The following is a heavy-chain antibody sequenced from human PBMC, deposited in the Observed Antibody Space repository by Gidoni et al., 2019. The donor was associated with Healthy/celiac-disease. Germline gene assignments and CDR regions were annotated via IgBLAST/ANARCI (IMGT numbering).Heavy chain of an antibody. J-gene: IGHJ4*02. CDR3: ARDSRGYSYGWDY. V-gene: IGHV3-53*02. Sequence: EVQLVETGGGLIQPGGSLRLSCAASGFTVSSNYMSWVRQAPGKGLEWVSVIYSGGSTYYADSVKGRFTISRDNSKNTLYLQMNSLRAEDTAVYYCARDSRGYSYGWDYWGQGTLVTVSS. D-gene: IGHD5-18*01. CDR2: IYSGGST. CDR1: GFTVSSNY.